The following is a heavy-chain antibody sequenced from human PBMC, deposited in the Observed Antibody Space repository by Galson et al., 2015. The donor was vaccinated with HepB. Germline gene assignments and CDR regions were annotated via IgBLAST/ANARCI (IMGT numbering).Heavy chain of an antibody. CDR2: IIPILGIA. J-gene: IGHJ4*02. CDR1: GGTFSSYA. D-gene: IGHD3-10*01. V-gene: IGHV1-69*04. Sequence: SVKVSCKASGGTFSSYAISWVRQAPGQGPEWMGRIIPILGIANYAQKFQGRVTITADKSTSTAYMELSSLRSEDTAVYYCARKGSGKTTGVYWGQGTLVTVSS. CDR3: ARKGSGKTTGVY.